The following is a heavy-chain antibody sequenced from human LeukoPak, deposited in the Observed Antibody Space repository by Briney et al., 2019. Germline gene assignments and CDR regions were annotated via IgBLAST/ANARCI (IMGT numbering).Heavy chain of an antibody. CDR1: GYTFTNYG. J-gene: IGHJ5*02. D-gene: IGHD3-3*01. CDR2: VSTSNPHT. Sequence: ASVKVSCKASGYTFTNYGISWVRQAPAQGLEWMGWVSTSNPHTNYAPKFRGRVIMTIDTSTTTAYLEMRSLTSDDTAVYYCARDRFLWGLGNWFDLWGQGTLVTVTS. V-gene: IGHV1-18*01. CDR3: ARDRFLWGLGNWFDL.